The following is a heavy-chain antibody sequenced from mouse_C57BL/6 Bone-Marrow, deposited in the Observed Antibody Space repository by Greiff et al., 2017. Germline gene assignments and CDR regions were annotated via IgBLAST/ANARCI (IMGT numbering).Heavy chain of an antibody. CDR1: GYTFTDYE. CDR2: IDPETGGT. J-gene: IGHJ4*01. Sequence: QVQLQESGAELVRPGASVTLSCKASGYTFTDYEMHWVKQTPVHGLEWIGAIDPETGGTAYNQKFKGKAILTADKSSSTAYMELRSLTSDDSAVYYCTRWPAQAPYYAMDYWGQGTSVTVSS. V-gene: IGHV1-15*01. D-gene: IGHD3-2*02. CDR3: TRWPAQAPYYAMDY.